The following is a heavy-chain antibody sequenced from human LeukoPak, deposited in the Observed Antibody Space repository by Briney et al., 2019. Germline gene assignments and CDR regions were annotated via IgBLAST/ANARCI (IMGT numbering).Heavy chain of an antibody. J-gene: IGHJ4*02. D-gene: IGHD6-13*01. CDR3: ARGRIAAAATYNY. V-gene: IGHV3-7*04. Sequence: GGSLRLSCAASGFTFSSYWMSWVRQAPGKGLEWVANIKQDGSEKYYVDSVKGRFTISRDNAKNSLYLQMNSLRAEDTAVYYCARGRIAAAATYNYWGQGTLVTVSS. CDR1: GFTFSSYW. CDR2: IKQDGSEK.